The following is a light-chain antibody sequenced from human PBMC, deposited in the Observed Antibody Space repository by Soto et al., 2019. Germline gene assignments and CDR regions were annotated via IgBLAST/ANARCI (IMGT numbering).Light chain of an antibody. CDR1: QGISSY. CDR3: QQLDSYPLT. J-gene: IGKJ4*01. Sequence: DIQLTHSPSFLSASIGDRVTITCRASQGISSYLAWYQQKPGKAPRLLIYAASILQRGVPSRFSGSGSGTEFTLTISSLQHEDFATYYCQQLDSYPLTFGAGTRVEIE. CDR2: AAS. V-gene: IGKV1-9*01.